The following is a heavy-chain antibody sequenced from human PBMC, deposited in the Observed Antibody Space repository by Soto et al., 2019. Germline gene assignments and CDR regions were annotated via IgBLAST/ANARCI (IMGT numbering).Heavy chain of an antibody. Sequence: QITLKESGTTLVKPTQTLTLTCTFSGFSLSTSGVDVGWIRQPPGKALEWLALIYWDDDKRYSPSLKIRLPITTDTSKNQVVLTMTNMDPLDTATYYCAHRRPYSNSPEYFFDYWGPGTLVTVSS. CDR3: AHRRPYSNSPEYFFDY. CDR2: IYWDDDK. J-gene: IGHJ4*02. D-gene: IGHD6-6*01. V-gene: IGHV2-5*02. CDR1: GFSLSTSGVD.